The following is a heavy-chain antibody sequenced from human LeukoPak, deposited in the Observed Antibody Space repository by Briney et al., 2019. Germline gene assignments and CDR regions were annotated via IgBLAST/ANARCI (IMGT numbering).Heavy chain of an antibody. D-gene: IGHD6-13*01. J-gene: IGHJ6*03. CDR1: GYTSIDYY. V-gene: IGHV1-2*02. CDR2: INPNSGDT. Sequence: GASVKVSCKASGYTSIDYYMHWVRQAPGQGLEWMGWINPNSGDTNYAQKFQGRVTMTRDTSISTAYMELSRLRSDDTAVYYCARVEILRYSSSWAPNYYYMDVWGKGTTVTVSS. CDR3: ARVEILRYSSSWAPNYYYMDV.